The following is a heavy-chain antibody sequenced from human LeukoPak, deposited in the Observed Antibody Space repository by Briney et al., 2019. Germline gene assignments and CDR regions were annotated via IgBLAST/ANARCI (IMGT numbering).Heavy chain of an antibody. V-gene: IGHV1-2*06. D-gene: IGHD3-16*02. J-gene: IGHJ4*02. CDR1: GYTFTGYY. CDR2: INPNSGGT. Sequence: ASVKVSCKPSGYTFTGYYMHWVRQAPGHGLEWMGRINPNSGGTNYAQKFQGRVTRTRDTSISTAYMELSRLRSDDTAVYYCARVQYDYVWGSYLHYWGQGTLVTVSS. CDR3: ARVQYDYVWGSYLHY.